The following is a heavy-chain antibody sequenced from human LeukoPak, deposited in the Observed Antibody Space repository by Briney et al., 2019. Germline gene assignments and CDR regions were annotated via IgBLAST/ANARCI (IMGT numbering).Heavy chain of an antibody. Sequence: QTGGSLRLSCVVSGFTLSTYGMHWVRQAPGKGLEWVSHIPFDGGNRYYADSVKGRFTISRDNSKNTLYLQLNSLRAEDTAVYYCAGGRLKMATVNFDYWGQGTLVTVSS. CDR1: GFTLSTYG. D-gene: IGHD5-24*01. J-gene: IGHJ4*02. CDR3: AGGRLKMATVNFDY. CDR2: IPFDGGNR. V-gene: IGHV3-30*02.